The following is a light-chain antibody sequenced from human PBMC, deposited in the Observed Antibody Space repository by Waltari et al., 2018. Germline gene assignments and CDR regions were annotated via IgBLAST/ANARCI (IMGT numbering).Light chain of an antibody. V-gene: IGLV1-44*01. J-gene: IGLJ1*01. Sequence: QSVLTQPPSASGAPGQRVTISCSGSSSNIGSNPVTWYQQLPGTAPTLLIYSNNRRPSGVPDRFSASESGTSESLASSGLQSEDEADYYCATWDNRLNGYVFGTGTKVSVL. CDR2: SNN. CDR1: SSNIGSNP. CDR3: ATWDNRLNGYV.